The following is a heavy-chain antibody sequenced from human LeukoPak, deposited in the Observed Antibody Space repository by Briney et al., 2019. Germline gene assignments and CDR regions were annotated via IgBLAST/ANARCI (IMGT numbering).Heavy chain of an antibody. CDR2: ISLEESNT. CDR1: GFTFSNYG. D-gene: IGHD3-10*01. V-gene: IGHV3-30*03. CDR3: ARALYYYVSGSRTPDYYYHGMDV. J-gene: IGHJ6*02. Sequence: GGSLRLSCAASGFTFSNYGMHWVRQAPGQGLEWVAVISLEESNTYYSESVKGRFTISRDNSRNTLDLQMNSLRTEDTAVYYCARALYYYVSGSRTPDYYYHGMDVWGQGTTVTVSS.